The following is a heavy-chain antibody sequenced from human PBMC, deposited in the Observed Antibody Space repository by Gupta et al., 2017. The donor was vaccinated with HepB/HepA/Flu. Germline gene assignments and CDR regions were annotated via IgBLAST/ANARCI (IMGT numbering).Heavy chain of an antibody. V-gene: IGHV3-21*01. Sequence: EAQLVESGGGLVKRGGSLRLSCAASGFTFSNYGMNWVRQAPGKGLEWVSSISANSNYIYYASSVKGRFTISRDNAKNSLYLLMNGLRAEVTAVYYCARTGHLYDPLDIWGQGTMVTVPS. J-gene: IGHJ3*02. D-gene: IGHD7-27*01. CDR3: ARTGHLYDPLDI. CDR1: GFTFSNYG. CDR2: ISANSNYI.